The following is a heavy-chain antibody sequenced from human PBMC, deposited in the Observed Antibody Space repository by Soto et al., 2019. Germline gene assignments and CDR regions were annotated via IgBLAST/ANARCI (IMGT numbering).Heavy chain of an antibody. V-gene: IGHV1-69*13. CDR3: ATDSNYDVSNSF. Sequence: SVKVSCKASGGTLNNYAINWLRQAPGQGLEWMGGILPVSAPPDYAQKFQGRVSITADHSTSTVYMELSRLKSDDTAVYFCATDSNYDVSNSFWGQGTLVTVSS. D-gene: IGHD3-3*01. CDR2: ILPVSAPP. J-gene: IGHJ4*02. CDR1: GGTLNNYA.